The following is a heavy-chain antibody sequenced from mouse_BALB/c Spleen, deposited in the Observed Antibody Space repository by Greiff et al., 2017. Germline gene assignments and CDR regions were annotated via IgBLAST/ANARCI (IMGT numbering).Heavy chain of an antibody. Sequence: EVKVVESGGGLVQPGGSLKLSCAASGFTFSSYGMSWVRQTPDKRLELVATINSNGGSTYYPDSVKGRFTISRDNAKNTLYLQMSSLKSEDTAMYYCAREGGSSLYWYFDVWGAGTTVTVAS. CDR2: INSNGGST. J-gene: IGHJ1*01. V-gene: IGHV5-6-3*01. CDR3: AREGGSSLYWYFDV. D-gene: IGHD1-1*01. CDR1: GFTFSSYG.